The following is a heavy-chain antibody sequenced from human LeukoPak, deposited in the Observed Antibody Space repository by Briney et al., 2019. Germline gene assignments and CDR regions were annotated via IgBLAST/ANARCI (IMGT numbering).Heavy chain of an antibody. V-gene: IGHV1-24*01. D-gene: IGHD3-10*01. CDR1: GYTLTELS. Sequence: ASVKVSCKVSGYTLTELSMHWVRQAPGKGLEWMGGFDPEDGETIYAQKFQGRVTMTEDTSTDTAYMELSSLRSEDTAVYYCARAPSTILWFGELHYPYGMDVWGQGTTVTVSS. CDR3: ARAPSTILWFGELHYPYGMDV. CDR2: FDPEDGET. J-gene: IGHJ6*02.